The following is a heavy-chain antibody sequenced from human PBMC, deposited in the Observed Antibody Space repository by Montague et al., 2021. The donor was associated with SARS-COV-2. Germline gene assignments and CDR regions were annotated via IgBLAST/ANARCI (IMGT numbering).Heavy chain of an antibody. D-gene: IGHD5-12*01. CDR3: ARYGWGWLRLIRPFDY. J-gene: IGHJ4*02. V-gene: IGHV4-39*01. CDR1: GSSISSSSYY. Sequence: SETLSLTCTVSGSSISSSSYYWGWIRQPPGKGLEWIGSIYYSGSTYYNPSLKSRVTISVDTSKNQFSLKLSSVTAADTAVYYCARYGWGWLRLIRPFDYWGQGTLVTVSS. CDR2: IYYSGST.